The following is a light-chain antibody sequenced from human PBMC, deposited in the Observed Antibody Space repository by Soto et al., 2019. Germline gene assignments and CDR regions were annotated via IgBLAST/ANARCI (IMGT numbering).Light chain of an antibody. V-gene: IGLV2-14*01. CDR3: SSYTSSSTVV. CDR1: SSDVGGYNY. CDR2: EVS. Sequence: QSGLTQPASVSGSPGQSSTISCTGTSSDVGGYNYVSWYQQHPGKATKLMIYEVSNRPSGVSNRFSGSKSGNTASLTISGLQAEDDADYYCSSYTSSSTVVFGGGTQLTVL. J-gene: IGLJ2*01.